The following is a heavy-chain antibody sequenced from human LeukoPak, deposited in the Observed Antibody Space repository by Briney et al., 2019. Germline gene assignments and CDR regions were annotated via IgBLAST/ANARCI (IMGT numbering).Heavy chain of an antibody. CDR3: AKDRIVATSKGAVDY. CDR2: ISGSGGST. CDR1: GFTFSSYA. J-gene: IGHJ4*02. Sequence: GGSLRLSCAASGFTFSSYAMSWVRQAPGKGLEWVSAISGSGGSTCYADSVKGRFTISRDNSKNTLYLQMNSLRAEDTAVYYCAKDRIVATSKGAVDYWGQGTLVTVSP. V-gene: IGHV3-23*01. D-gene: IGHD5-12*01.